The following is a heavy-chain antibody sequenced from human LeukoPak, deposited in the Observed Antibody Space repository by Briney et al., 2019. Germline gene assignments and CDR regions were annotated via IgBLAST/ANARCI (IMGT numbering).Heavy chain of an antibody. Sequence: PGGSLRLSCAASGFTFSSYSMNWVRQAPGKGLEWVSYISSSSSTIYYADSVKGRFTISRDNAKNSLYLQMNSLRAEDTAVYYCARDHHDFWSGYYTAFWDYWGQGTLVTVSS. CDR3: ARDHHDFWSGYYTAFWDY. J-gene: IGHJ4*02. CDR2: ISSSSSTI. CDR1: GFTFSSYS. V-gene: IGHV3-48*01. D-gene: IGHD3-3*01.